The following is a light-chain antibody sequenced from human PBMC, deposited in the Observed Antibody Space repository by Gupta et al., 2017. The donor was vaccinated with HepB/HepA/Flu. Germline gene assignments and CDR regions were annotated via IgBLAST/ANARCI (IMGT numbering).Light chain of an antibody. V-gene: IGLV1-44*01. CDR2: HNN. J-gene: IGLJ2*01. Sequence: QSVLTQPPSASGTPGQTVAISCSGSSSNIGSTTVNWYQQVPGTAPKLLIYHNNQRPSGVPDRFSGSRSGTSASLAISGLQSEDEADYYCATWDDSLSRPVFGGGTTLTV. CDR1: SSNIGSTT. CDR3: ATWDDSLSRPV.